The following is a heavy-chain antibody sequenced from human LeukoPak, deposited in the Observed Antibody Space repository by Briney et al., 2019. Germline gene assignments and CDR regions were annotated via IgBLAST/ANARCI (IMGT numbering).Heavy chain of an antibody. V-gene: IGHV3-7*01. Sequence: PGGSLRLSCAASGFTFSSYWMNWVRQTPGKGLEWVANIKQDGSEKYYVDSVKGRFTISRDNAKHSMYLQMNSLRGEDTAVYYCARTMDVWGQGTTVTVSS. J-gene: IGHJ6*02. CDR1: GFTFSSYW. CDR2: IKQDGSEK. CDR3: ARTMDV.